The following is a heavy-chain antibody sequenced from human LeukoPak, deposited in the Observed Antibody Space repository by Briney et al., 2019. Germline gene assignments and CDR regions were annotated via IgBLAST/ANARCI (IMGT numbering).Heavy chain of an antibody. V-gene: IGHV3-74*01. D-gene: IGHD1-26*01. Sequence: PGGSLRLSCAASGFSFSSYWMHWVRQAPGKGLVWVSRINSDGTYTANADAVQGRFTMSRDNARNTLYLQMNSLRAEDTALYYCAKDTESGSSTPGAFDIWGQGTTVTVSS. CDR2: INSDGTYT. J-gene: IGHJ3*02. CDR3: AKDTESGSSTPGAFDI. CDR1: GFSFSSYW.